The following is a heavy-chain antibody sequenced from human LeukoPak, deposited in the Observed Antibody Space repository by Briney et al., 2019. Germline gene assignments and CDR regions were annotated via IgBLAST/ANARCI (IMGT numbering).Heavy chain of an antibody. V-gene: IGHV3-66*02. CDR1: GFTVSSNY. Sequence: GGSLRLSCAASGFTVSSNYMSWARQAPGKGLEWVSVIYSGGSTYYADSVKGRFTIPRDNSKNTLYLQMNSLRAEDTAVYYCATAARYYYYMDVWGKGTTVTVSS. CDR3: ATAARYYYYMDV. J-gene: IGHJ6*03. CDR2: IYSGGST. D-gene: IGHD6-13*01.